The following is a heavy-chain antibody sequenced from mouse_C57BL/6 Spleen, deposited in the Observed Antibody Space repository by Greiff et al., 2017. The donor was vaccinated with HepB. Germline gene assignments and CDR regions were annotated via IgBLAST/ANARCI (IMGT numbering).Heavy chain of an antibody. CDR2: IHPNSGST. CDR3: ARGYRGGFDY. V-gene: IGHV1-64*01. CDR1: GYTFTSYW. Sequence: QVQLKQPGAELVKPGASVKLSCKASGYTFTSYWMHWVKQRPGQGLEWIGMIHPNSGSTNYNEKFKSKATLTVDKSSSTAYMQLSSLTSEDSAVYYCARGYRGGFDYWGQGTTLTVSS. J-gene: IGHJ2*01.